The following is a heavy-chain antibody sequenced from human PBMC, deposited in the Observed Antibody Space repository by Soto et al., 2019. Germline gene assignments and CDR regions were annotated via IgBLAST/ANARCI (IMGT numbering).Heavy chain of an antibody. D-gene: IGHD1-1*01. CDR2: ISGDNDRT. V-gene: IGHV1-18*01. J-gene: IGHJ4*02. CDR3: ARDHNFVRDH. CDR1: GYTFTSYG. Sequence: QVQLVQSGAEVEKPGASVKVSCKASGYTFTSYGIIWVRQAPGQGLEWMGWISGDNDRTNYPQKLQGRVTMTTDTSTSTAYMELRSLRSDDTAVYYCARDHNFVRDHWGQGTLVTVSS.